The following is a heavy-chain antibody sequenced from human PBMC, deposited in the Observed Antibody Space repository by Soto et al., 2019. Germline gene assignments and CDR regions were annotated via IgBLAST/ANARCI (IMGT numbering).Heavy chain of an antibody. J-gene: IGHJ4*02. D-gene: IGHD3-16*01. Sequence: QVQLVESGGGVVQPGRSLRLSCAASGFTFSSYAMHWVRQDPGKGLEWVAVISYDGSNKYYADSVKGRFTISRDNSKNTLYLQINSLRAEDTAVYYCARGAGDPAYWGQGTLVTVSS. CDR3: ARGAGDPAY. CDR2: ISYDGSNK. V-gene: IGHV3-30-3*01. CDR1: GFTFSSYA.